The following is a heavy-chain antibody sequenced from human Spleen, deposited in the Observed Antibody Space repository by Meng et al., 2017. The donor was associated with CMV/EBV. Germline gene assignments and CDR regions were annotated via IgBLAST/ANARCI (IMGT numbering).Heavy chain of an antibody. J-gene: IGHJ5*02. D-gene: IGHD2-15*01. Sequence: ASGYTFTSYGISWVRQAPGQGLEWMGWISAYNGNTNYAQKLQGRVTMTTDTSTSIAYMELRSLRSDDTAVYYCARDRAVVANNWFDPWGQGTLVTVSS. V-gene: IGHV1-18*01. CDR3: ARDRAVVANNWFDP. CDR1: GYTFTSYG. CDR2: ISAYNGNT.